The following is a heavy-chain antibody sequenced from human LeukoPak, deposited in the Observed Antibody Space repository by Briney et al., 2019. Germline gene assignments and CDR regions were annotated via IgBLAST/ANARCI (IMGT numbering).Heavy chain of an antibody. V-gene: IGHV4-4*09. CDR1: GGSISSYY. J-gene: IGHJ4*02. Sequence: PSETLSLTCTVSGGSISSYYWSWIRQPPGKGLEWIGYIYTSGSTNYNPSLKSRVTISVDTSKNQFSLKLSSVTAADTAVYYCARLGIAAAGLENWGQGTLVTVSP. CDR3: ARLGIAAAGLEN. D-gene: IGHD6-13*01. CDR2: IYTSGST.